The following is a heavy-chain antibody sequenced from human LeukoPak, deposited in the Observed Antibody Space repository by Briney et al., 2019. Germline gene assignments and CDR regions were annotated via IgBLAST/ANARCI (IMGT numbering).Heavy chain of an antibody. CDR3: ARQSWVGSSGWRNEDTYYFDY. D-gene: IGHD6-19*01. V-gene: IGHV4-39*01. Sequence: PSETLSLTCTVSGDSISSSTYYWDWIRQSPGKGLEWIGSIYHSGDTSYNPSLKNRVTISVDTSKNQFSLRLTSVTATDTAIYYCARQSWVGSSGWRNEDTYYFDYWGQGTLDTVSS. J-gene: IGHJ4*02. CDR2: IYHSGDT. CDR1: GDSISSSTYY.